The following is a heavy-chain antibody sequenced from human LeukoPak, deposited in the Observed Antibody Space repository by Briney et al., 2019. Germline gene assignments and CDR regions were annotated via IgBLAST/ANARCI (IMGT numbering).Heavy chain of an antibody. CDR2: INQGGSVQ. V-gene: IGHV3-7*01. CDR3: ATQFTVVPGAAISDDMDV. CDR1: GFTFRSYW. D-gene: IGHD2-2*01. J-gene: IGHJ6*03. Sequence: GGSLRLSCAASGFTFRSYWMSWVRQAPGKGLEWVANINQGGSVQYYMDSVKGRFTISRDDAKNSLYVQMNSLRDEDTAVYYCATQFTVVPGAAISDDMDVWGKGTMVTVSS.